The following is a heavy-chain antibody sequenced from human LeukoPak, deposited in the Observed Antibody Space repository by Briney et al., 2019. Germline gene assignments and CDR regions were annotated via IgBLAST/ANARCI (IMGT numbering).Heavy chain of an antibody. D-gene: IGHD2-2*01. J-gene: IGHJ4*02. V-gene: IGHV3-7*01. CDR1: GFIFTTYW. CDR3: ARARYCSSTSCRGYFDY. CDR2: INIDGNEK. Sequence: GGSLRLSCAASGFIFTTYWMSWVRQAPGKGLEWVAHINIDGNEKFYVDSVRGRFTISRDNAKNSLYLQMNSLRAEDTAVYYCARARYCSSTSCRGYFDYWGQGTLVTVSS.